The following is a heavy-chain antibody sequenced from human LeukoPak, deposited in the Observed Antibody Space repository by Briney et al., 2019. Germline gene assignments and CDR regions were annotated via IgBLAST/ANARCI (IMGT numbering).Heavy chain of an antibody. V-gene: IGHV3-11*01. D-gene: IGHD2-21*02. CDR3: AREMCGGDCKIDY. CDR1: GFPFSDYY. Sequence: GGSLRLSCAASGFPFSDYYMSWIRQAPGKGLEWVSYISSSGSTIYYADSVKGRFTISRDNAKNSLYLQMNSLRAEDTAVYYYAREMCGGDCKIDYWGQGTLVTVSS. CDR2: ISSSGSTI. J-gene: IGHJ4*02.